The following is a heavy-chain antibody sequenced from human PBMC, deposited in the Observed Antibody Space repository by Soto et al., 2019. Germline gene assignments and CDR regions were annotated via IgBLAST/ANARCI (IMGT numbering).Heavy chain of an antibody. D-gene: IGHD2-15*01. CDR1: GFNFSTYT. CDR3: ARDRCSGGSCYRTYAFDI. J-gene: IGHJ3*02. CDR2: ISSSNRYI. Sequence: WGSLRLSCAASGFNFSTYTMNWVRQAPGKGLEWVSSISSSNRYIYYADSVKGRFTISRDDAKNSLYLQMNSLRAEDTAVYYCARDRCSGGSCYRTYAFDIWGQGTLVTVSS. V-gene: IGHV3-21*06.